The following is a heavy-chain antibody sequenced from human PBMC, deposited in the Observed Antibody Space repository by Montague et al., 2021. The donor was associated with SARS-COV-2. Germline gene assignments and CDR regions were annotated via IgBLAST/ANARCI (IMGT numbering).Heavy chain of an antibody. D-gene: IGHD3-9*01. Sequence: SLRLSCAASGFTFSSYGMHWVRQAPGQVLEWVAVIWYDVSNKYXXXSXXXRFXISRDNSKNTLYLQRNRLRAEATAVYYCAKDGRLTYDIWTGYYFPDYYYYGMDVWGQGTTVTVSS. V-gene: IGHV3-33*06. CDR3: AKDGRLTYDIWTGYYFPDYYYYGMDV. CDR2: IWYDVSNK. CDR1: GFTFSSYG. J-gene: IGHJ6*02.